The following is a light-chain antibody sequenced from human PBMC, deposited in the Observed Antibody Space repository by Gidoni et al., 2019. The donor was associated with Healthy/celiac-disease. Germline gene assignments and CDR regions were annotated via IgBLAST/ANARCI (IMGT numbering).Light chain of an antibody. CDR2: GAS. CDR1: QSVSGN. V-gene: IGKV3-15*01. J-gene: IGKJ2*03. Sequence: EIVMTQSPATLSVSPGERATLSCRASQSVSGNLAWYQQKPGQAPRLLIYGASTRATGIPARFSGSGSGTEFTLTISSLQSEDFAVYYCQQYNNWAYSFGQGTKLEIK. CDR3: QQYNNWAYS.